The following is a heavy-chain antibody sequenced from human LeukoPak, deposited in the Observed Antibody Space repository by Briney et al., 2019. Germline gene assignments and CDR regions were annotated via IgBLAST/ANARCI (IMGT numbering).Heavy chain of an antibody. D-gene: IGHD2-8*01. CDR2: INSDGSST. V-gene: IGHV3-74*01. CDR1: GFTFSSYW. J-gene: IGHJ4*02. CDR3: ARDWGLLMVYANFDY. Sequence: PGGSLRLSCAASGFTFSSYWMHWVRQAPGKGLVWVSRINSDGSSTSYADSVKGRFTISRDNAKNTLYLQMNSLRAEDTAVYYCARDWGLLMVYANFDYWGPGTLVTVSS.